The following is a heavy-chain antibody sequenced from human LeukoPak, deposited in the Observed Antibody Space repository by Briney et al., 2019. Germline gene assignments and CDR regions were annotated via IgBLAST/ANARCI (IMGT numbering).Heavy chain of an antibody. V-gene: IGHV4-34*01. CDR2: INHSGST. Sequence: SETLSLTCAVYGGSFSGYYWSWIRQPPGKGLEWIGEINHSGSTNYNPSLKSRVTISVDTSKNQFSLKLSSVTAADTAVYYCARLSRLRVYDYWGQGTLVTVSS. J-gene: IGHJ4*02. CDR3: ARLSRLRVYDY. D-gene: IGHD2/OR15-2a*01. CDR1: GGSFSGYY.